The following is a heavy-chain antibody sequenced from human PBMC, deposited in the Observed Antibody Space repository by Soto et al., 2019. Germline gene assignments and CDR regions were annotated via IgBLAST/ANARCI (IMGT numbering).Heavy chain of an antibody. CDR1: GYTFTGYY. CDR2: INPSGGST. V-gene: IGHV1-46*01. Sequence: ASVKVSCKASGYTFTGYYMHWVRQAPGQGLEWMGIINPSGGSTSYAQKFQGRVTMTRDTSTSTVYMELSSLRSEDTAVYYCARDRARYCSSTSCPLGYYYYGMDVWGQGTTVTVSS. J-gene: IGHJ6*02. CDR3: ARDRARYCSSTSCPLGYYYYGMDV. D-gene: IGHD2-2*01.